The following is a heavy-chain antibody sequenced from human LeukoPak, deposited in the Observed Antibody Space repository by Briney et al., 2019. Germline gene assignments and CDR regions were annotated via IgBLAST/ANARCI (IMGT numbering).Heavy chain of an antibody. CDR1: GYSFTSYW. V-gene: IGHV5-51*01. Sequence: GESPKISCKGSGYSFTSYWIGWVRQMPGKGLEWMGIIYPGDSDTRYSPSFQGQVTISADKSISTAYLQWSSLKASDTAMYYCARSGYCSSTSCYRYYYGMDVWGQGTTVTVSS. D-gene: IGHD2-2*01. CDR2: IYPGDSDT. CDR3: ARSGYCSSTSCYRYYYGMDV. J-gene: IGHJ6*02.